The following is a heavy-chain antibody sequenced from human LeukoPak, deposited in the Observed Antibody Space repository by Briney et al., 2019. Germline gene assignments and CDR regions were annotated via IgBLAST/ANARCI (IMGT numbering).Heavy chain of an antibody. D-gene: IGHD6-13*01. Sequence: GGSLRLSCAASGFTFSSYAMSWVRQAPGKGLEWVSAISGSGGSTYYADSVKGRFTISRDNSKNTLYLQMNSLRAEDTAVYYCAKRIAAAGLHTPMDAFDIWGQGTMVTVSS. J-gene: IGHJ3*02. CDR2: ISGSGGST. CDR3: AKRIAAAGLHTPMDAFDI. V-gene: IGHV3-23*01. CDR1: GFTFSSYA.